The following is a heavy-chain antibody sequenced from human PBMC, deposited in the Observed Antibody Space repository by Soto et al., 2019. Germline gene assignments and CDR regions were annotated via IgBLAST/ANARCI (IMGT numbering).Heavy chain of an antibody. V-gene: IGHV4-31*03. CDR1: GGSISSGDSY. CDR2: IYYSGSA. CDR3: ARTFYYGSGTSDY. J-gene: IGHJ4*02. D-gene: IGHD3-10*01. Sequence: SETLSLTCTVSGGSISSGDSYWTWIRQHPGTGLEWIGYIYYSGSAYYNPSLKSRVTISVDTSRSQFSLKLSSVTAADTAVYYCARTFYYGSGTSDYWGQGALVTVSS.